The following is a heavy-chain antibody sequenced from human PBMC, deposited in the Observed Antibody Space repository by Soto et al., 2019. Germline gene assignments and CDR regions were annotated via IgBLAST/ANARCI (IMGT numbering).Heavy chain of an antibody. Sequence: QVQLVQSGAEVKKPGASVKVSCKASGYTFTSYGISWVRKAPGQGLEWMGWISAYNGKPNYAQKLQGRVTMTTDTSTSTAYMELRSLRDDDAAVYYCARDVTIFGVVIIPGMHYYYYYGMDVWGQGTTVTVSS. CDR2: ISAYNGKP. CDR1: GYTFTSYG. J-gene: IGHJ6*02. V-gene: IGHV1-18*01. D-gene: IGHD3-3*01. CDR3: ARDVTIFGVVIIPGMHYYYYYGMDV.